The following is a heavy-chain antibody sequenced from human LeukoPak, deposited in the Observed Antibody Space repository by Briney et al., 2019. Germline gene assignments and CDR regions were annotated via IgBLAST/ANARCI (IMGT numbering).Heavy chain of an antibody. V-gene: IGHV4-39*07. CDR2: IYYSGSV. Sequence: SETLSLTCTVSGGSVNSGIYYWSWIRQPPGKGLEWIGDIYYSGSVYYNPSLKSRVTISVDRSKNQFSLKLSSVTAADTAVYYCAKAPEGPKLTVDYWGQGTLVTVSS. J-gene: IGHJ4*02. D-gene: IGHD1-14*01. CDR3: AKAPEGPKLTVDY. CDR1: GGSVNSGIYY.